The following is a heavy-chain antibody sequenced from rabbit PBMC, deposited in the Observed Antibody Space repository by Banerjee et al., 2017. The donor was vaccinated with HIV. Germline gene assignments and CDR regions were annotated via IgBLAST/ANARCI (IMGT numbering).Heavy chain of an antibody. J-gene: IGHJ4*01. Sequence: QEQLVESGGGLVQPGGSLTLTCTASGFSFSRNYYMCWVRQAPGKGLEWIACIYTSSGNTVYASWAKGRFTISKTSSTTVTLQMTSLTAADTATYFCARAGSGYRQFDLWGQGTLVTVS. CDR2: IYTSSGNT. CDR1: GFSFSRNYY. CDR3: ARAGSGYRQFDL. V-gene: IGHV1S45*01. D-gene: IGHD8-1*01.